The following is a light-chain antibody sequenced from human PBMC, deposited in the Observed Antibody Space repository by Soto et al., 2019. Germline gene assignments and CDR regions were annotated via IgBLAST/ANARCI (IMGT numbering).Light chain of an antibody. CDR1: QKIRNL. V-gene: IGKV1-5*01. CDR3: QQYYTYAT. Sequence: IQRTQSPSTLSAAVGDSVPITCRSRQKIRNLLAWYQQKPGRAPKPLIFDASTLRTGVPSRFSGSGSGSEFNFTITGLQPDDFATYFCQQYYTYATFGHRTRLEI. CDR2: DAS. J-gene: IGKJ5*01.